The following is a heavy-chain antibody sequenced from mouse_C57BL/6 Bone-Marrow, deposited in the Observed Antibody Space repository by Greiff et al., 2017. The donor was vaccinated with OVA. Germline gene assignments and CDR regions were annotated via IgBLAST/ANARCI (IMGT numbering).Heavy chain of an antibody. V-gene: IGHV1-9*01. CDR3: ARSGGNYVSYAMDY. J-gene: IGHJ4*01. CDR2: ILPGSGST. D-gene: IGHD2-1*01. CDR1: GYTFTGYW. Sequence: VQRVESGAELMKPGASVKLSCKATGYTFTGYWIEWVKQRPGHGLEWIGEILPGSGSTNYNAKFKGKATFTADTSSNTAYMQLSSLTTEDSAIYYCARSGGNYVSYAMDYWGQGTSVTVSS.